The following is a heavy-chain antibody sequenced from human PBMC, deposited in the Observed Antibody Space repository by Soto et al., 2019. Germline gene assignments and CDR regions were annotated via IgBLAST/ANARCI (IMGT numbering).Heavy chain of an antibody. Sequence: QVQLQESGPGLVKPSQTLSLACTVSGGSISSGGYYWSWIRQHPGKGLEWIGYIYYLGSTYYNPSLKSRVTISVDTSKKPFSLKLSSVTAADTAVYYCARFYMVRGVMSAFDIWGQGTMVTVSS. CDR2: IYYLGST. V-gene: IGHV4-31*03. J-gene: IGHJ3*02. D-gene: IGHD3-10*01. CDR3: ARFYMVRGVMSAFDI. CDR1: GGSISSGGYY.